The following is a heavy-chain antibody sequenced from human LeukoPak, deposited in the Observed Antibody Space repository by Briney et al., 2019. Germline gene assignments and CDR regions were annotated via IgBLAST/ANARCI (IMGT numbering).Heavy chain of an antibody. J-gene: IGHJ4*02. D-gene: IGHD1-26*01. Sequence: PGGSLRLSCAASGFTFSTYAMSWVRQVPGKGLEWVSVISGSGRTTHYADSVKGRFTISRDNSKNTLYLQMNSLRADDTAVYFCAKDRQTGVLGATWDHWGQGTLVTVSS. V-gene: IGHV3-23*01. CDR3: AKDRQTGVLGATWDH. CDR1: GFTFSTYA. CDR2: ISGSGRTT.